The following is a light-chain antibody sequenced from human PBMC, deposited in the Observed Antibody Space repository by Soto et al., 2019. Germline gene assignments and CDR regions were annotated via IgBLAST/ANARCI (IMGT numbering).Light chain of an antibody. CDR2: DTS. Sequence: DRVTITCRASQNIDNYLNWYQQKPGEAPKLLIYDTSTLQSGVPARFSGSGSGTEFTLTISSLLAADYGTRFRSEVSGTPVVRFG. CDR1: QNIDNY. V-gene: IGKV1-39*01. CDR3: SEVSGTPVVR. J-gene: IGKJ2*03.